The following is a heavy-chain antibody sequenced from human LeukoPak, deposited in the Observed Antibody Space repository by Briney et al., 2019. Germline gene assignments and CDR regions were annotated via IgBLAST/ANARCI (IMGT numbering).Heavy chain of an antibody. CDR2: MNPNSGNT. J-gene: IGHJ4*02. CDR1: GYTFTTYD. Sequence: ASVKVSCKAPGYTFTTYDINWVRQAAGQGLEWMGWMNPNSGNTGNAQRFQGRVTMTRNTSVSTAYMELTSLTSEDTAVYFCARIAAPGNRRLNFWGQGTLVTVSS. CDR3: ARIAAPGNRRLNF. D-gene: IGHD6-13*01. V-gene: IGHV1-8*01.